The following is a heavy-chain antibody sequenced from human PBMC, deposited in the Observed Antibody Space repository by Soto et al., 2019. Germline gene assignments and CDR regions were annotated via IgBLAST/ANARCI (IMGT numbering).Heavy chain of an antibody. Sequence: GGSLRLSCAASGFTFSSYAMSWVRQAPGKGLEWVSAISGSGGSTYYADSVKGRFTISRDNAKNSLYLQMNSLRAEDTAVYYCARVLSYDFWSGRTPGYWGQGTPVTVSS. CDR2: ISGSGGST. D-gene: IGHD3-3*01. J-gene: IGHJ4*02. CDR3: ARVLSYDFWSGRTPGY. V-gene: IGHV3-23*01. CDR1: GFTFSSYA.